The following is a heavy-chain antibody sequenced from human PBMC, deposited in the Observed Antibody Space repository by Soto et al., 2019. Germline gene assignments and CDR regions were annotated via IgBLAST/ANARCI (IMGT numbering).Heavy chain of an antibody. J-gene: IGHJ6*02. Sequence: QVQLVQSGAEVKKPGSSVQVSCKASGGTFSRYAISWVRQAPGQGLEGMGGIIPIFGTANYAQKFQGRVTITADESTSTAYMELSSLRSEDTAVYYCARYGGYCSGGSCRYGMDVWGQGTKVTVSS. CDR3: ARYGGYCSGGSCRYGMDV. V-gene: IGHV1-69*01. CDR1: GGTFSRYA. D-gene: IGHD2-15*01. CDR2: IIPIFGTA.